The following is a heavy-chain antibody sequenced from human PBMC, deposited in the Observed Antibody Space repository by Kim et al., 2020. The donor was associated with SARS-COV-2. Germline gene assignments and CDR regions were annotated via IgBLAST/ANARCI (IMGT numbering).Heavy chain of an antibody. J-gene: IGHJ4*02. D-gene: IGHD3-22*01. V-gene: IGHV3-11*06. Sequence: KGRFTISRDNAKNSLYLQRNSLGAEETAVYYCARDRRGYYYDSSGQYFDYWGQGTLVTVSS. CDR3: ARDRRGYYYDSSGQYFDY.